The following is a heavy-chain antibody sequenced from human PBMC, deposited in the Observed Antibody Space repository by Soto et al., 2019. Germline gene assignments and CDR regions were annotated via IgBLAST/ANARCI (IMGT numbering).Heavy chain of an antibody. Sequence: QEQLQESGPGLVKPSGTLSLTCAVSGVSISIPNWWAWVRQAPGKGLEWIGEIDHSGTTNYNPSLNSRVTISLDRSKNQFSLRLSSVAAADTAVYFCARGKFYAFDIWGQGTMVTVSS. CDR1: GVSISIPNW. CDR3: ARGKFYAFDI. CDR2: IDHSGTT. J-gene: IGHJ3*02. V-gene: IGHV4-4*02.